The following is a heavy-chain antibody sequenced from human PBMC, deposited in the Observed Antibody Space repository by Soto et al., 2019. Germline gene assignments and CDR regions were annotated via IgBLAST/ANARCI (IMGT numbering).Heavy chain of an antibody. J-gene: IGHJ5*02. CDR1: GGSFSGYY. CDR2: INHSGST. CDR3: ARGIAAAGYCNWFDP. Sequence: LSLTCAVYGGSFSGYYWSWIRQPPGKGLEWIGEINHSGSTNYNPSLKSRVTISVDTSRNQFSLKLSSVTAADTAVYYCARGIAAAGYCNWFDPWGQGTLVTVSS. V-gene: IGHV4-34*01. D-gene: IGHD6-13*01.